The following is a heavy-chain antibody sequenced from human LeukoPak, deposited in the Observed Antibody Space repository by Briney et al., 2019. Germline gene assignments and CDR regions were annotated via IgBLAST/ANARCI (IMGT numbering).Heavy chain of an antibody. D-gene: IGHD3-22*01. CDR3: ARELGYYDSSGYYYSAFDI. V-gene: IGHV4-39*07. CDR1: GGSIRSSYYY. CDR2: IYDSGST. Sequence: SETLSLTCTVSGGSIRSSYYYWGWIRQPPGKGLEWIGSIYDSGSTYYNPSLKSRVTISVDTSKNQFSLKLSSVTAADTAVYYCARELGYYDSSGYYYSAFDIWGQGTMVTVSS. J-gene: IGHJ3*02.